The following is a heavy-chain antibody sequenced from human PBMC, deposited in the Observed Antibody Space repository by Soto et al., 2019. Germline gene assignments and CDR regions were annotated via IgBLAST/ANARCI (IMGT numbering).Heavy chain of an antibody. CDR1: GLTFSDYA. CDR2: VSHDGRNT. Sequence: VQLVESGGGVVQPGRSLRLSCAASGLTFSDYAMHWVRQAPGKGLEWVAVVSHDGRNTHYADSVKGRFTISRDSSKNTVTLEMTSLIAEDTAVYYGAKGGRQWLVTSDFNYWGQGALVTVSS. J-gene: IGHJ4*02. CDR3: AKGGRQWLVTSDFNY. V-gene: IGHV3-30*18. D-gene: IGHD6-19*01.